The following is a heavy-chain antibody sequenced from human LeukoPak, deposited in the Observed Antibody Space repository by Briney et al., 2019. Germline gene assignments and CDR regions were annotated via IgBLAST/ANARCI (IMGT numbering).Heavy chain of an antibody. CDR2: ISASGGTT. J-gene: IGHJ3*01. CDR1: GFTFSNYA. Sequence: GGSLRLSCAASGFTFSNYAMTWVRRAPGKGLEGVSGISASGGTTYYADSVRGRFTISRDNSKNTLFLQMNSLRAEDTAVYYCAKRPRDSTGYYLGAFDFWGLGTMVTVSS. CDR3: AKRPRDSTGYYLGAFDF. D-gene: IGHD3-22*01. V-gene: IGHV3-23*01.